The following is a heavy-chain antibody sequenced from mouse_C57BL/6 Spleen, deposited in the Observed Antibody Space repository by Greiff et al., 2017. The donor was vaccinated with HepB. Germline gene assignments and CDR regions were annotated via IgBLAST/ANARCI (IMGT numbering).Heavy chain of an antibody. CDR2: ISYDGSN. CDR3: AREGYCSKGYFDV. J-gene: IGHJ1*03. D-gene: IGHD2-5*01. Sequence: DVKLQQSGPGLVKPSPSLSLTCSVTGYSITSGYYWYWIRQFPGNRLEWMGYISYDGSNNYNPSLKNRISITRDTSKNQFFLKLNSVTTEDSATYYCAREGYCSKGYFDVWGTGTTVTVAS. CDR1: GYSITSGYY. V-gene: IGHV3-6*01.